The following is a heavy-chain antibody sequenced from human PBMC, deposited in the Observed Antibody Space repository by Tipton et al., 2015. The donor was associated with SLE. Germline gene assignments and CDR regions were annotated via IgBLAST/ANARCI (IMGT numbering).Heavy chain of an antibody. D-gene: IGHD2-8*01. CDR2: IYYSGST. Sequence: QVQLVQSGAEVKKPGESLRLSCTVSGGSVSSGSYYWAWIRQPPGKGPEWIGTIYYSGSTYYYPSLKSRITISVDTSKNQFSLEVRSVTAADTAVYYCVRLRSKVLIDYWGQGTLVTVSS. V-gene: IGHV4-39*07. CDR1: GGSVSSGSYY. J-gene: IGHJ4*02. CDR3: VRLRSKVLIDY.